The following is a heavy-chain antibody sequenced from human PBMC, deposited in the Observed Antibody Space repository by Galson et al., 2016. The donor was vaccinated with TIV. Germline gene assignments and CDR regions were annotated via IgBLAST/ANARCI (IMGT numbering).Heavy chain of an antibody. CDR3: SRIQTYGSGSYCNDY. Sequence: LRLSCAASGFTFGDYYLSWIRQAPGKGLEWVSLISFTADYIYYADSVKGRFTISRDNAKRSLHLQMNSLRAEDTAIYYCSRIQTYGSGSYCNDYWGPGTLVTVAS. D-gene: IGHD3-10*01. V-gene: IGHV3-11*04. CDR2: ISFTADYI. J-gene: IGHJ4*02. CDR1: GFTFGDYY.